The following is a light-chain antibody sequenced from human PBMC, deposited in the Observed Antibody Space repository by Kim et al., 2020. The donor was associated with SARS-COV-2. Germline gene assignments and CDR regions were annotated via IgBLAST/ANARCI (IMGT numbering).Light chain of an antibody. J-gene: IGLJ3*02. CDR3: CSYAGSDSWV. CDR1: SANIGDYDY. Sequence: GQSVTISCTGTSANIGDYDYVSWYKQDPGKAPTLIISDVSKWPSGVPDRFSGSKSGNTASLTISGLQPEDEADYYCCSYAGSDSWVFGGGTKLTVL. V-gene: IGLV2-11*03. CDR2: DVS.